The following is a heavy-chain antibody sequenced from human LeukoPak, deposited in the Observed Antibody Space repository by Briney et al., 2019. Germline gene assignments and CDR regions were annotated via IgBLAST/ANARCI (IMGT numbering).Heavy chain of an antibody. CDR2: TYYRSRWYN. Sequence: SQTLPLTCGISGDSISTNSASWSWIRQSPSRGLEWLGRTYYRSRWYNDYAVSVKSRITINPDTSKNQFSLQLNSVTPEDTAVYYCARAIHSSGLDYWGQGALVTVSS. V-gene: IGHV6-1*01. D-gene: IGHD6-19*01. CDR1: GDSISTNSAS. CDR3: ARAIHSSGLDY. J-gene: IGHJ4*02.